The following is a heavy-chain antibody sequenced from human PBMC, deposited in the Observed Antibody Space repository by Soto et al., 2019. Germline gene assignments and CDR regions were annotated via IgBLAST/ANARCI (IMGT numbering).Heavy chain of an antibody. J-gene: IGHJ4*02. CDR3: AKSAYNWNYIDY. D-gene: IGHD1-20*01. V-gene: IGHV3-23*01. CDR2: ISGSGGKT. CDR1: GFTFTNYP. Sequence: GGSLRLSCAASGFTFTNYPMSWVRQAPGKGLEWVSGISGSGGKTYYADSVMGRFTISRDNSKNTLYLQMNGLRAEDTAAYYCAKSAYNWNYIDYWGQGTLVTGSS.